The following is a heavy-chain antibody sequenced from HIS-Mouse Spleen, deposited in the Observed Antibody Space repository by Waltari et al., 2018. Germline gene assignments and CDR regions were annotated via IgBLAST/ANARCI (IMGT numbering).Heavy chain of an antibody. J-gene: IGHJ4*02. V-gene: IGHV4-39*01. CDR2: IYYSGST. CDR3: ARRRGWFDY. CDR1: GGSLSSSSYS. Sequence: QLQLQESGPGLVKPSETLSPTCTVSGGSLSSSSYSWGWIRQPPGKGLEWIGSIYYSGSTYYNPSLKSRVTISVDTSKNQFSLKLSSVTAADTAVYYCARRRGWFDYWGQGTLVTVSS. D-gene: IGHD6-19*01.